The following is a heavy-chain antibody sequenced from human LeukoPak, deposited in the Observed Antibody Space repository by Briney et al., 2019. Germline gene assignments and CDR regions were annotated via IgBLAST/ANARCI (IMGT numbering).Heavy chain of an antibody. CDR3: ARDAHPYGPGSHLFDY. V-gene: IGHV4-59*01. CDR2: IYYSGST. D-gene: IGHD3-10*01. Sequence: SETLSLTCTVSGGSISSYYWSWIRQPPGKGLEWIGYIYYSGSTNYNPSLKSRVTISVDTSKNQFSLKLSSVTAADTAVYYCARDAHPYGPGSHLFDYWGQGTLVTVSS. CDR1: GGSISSYY. J-gene: IGHJ4*02.